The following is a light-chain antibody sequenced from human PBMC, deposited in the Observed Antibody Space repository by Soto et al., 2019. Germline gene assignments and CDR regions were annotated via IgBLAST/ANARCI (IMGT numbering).Light chain of an antibody. J-gene: IGKJ1*01. CDR3: QQYHSAPQS. Sequence: DIVMTQSPDSLAVSLGERATINCKSSQSVLYSPNNKHYLAWYQQKPGQPPKLLIYWASTRESGVPDRFSGSGSGTDFTLTISSLQAEDVAFYYCQQYHSAPQSFGQGTNVEIK. CDR2: WAS. CDR1: QSVLYSPNNKHY. V-gene: IGKV4-1*01.